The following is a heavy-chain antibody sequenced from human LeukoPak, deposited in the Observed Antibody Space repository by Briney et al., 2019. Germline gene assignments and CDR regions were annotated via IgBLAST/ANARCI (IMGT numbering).Heavy chain of an antibody. J-gene: IGHJ5*02. V-gene: IGHV3-30*04. Sequence: GGSLRLSCAASGFTFSSYAMHWVRQAPGKGLQWVALISYDGSNKYYADSVKGRFTISRDNSKNTLYLQMNSLRAEDTAVYYCARPRGAAAGTFGFDPWGQGTLVTVSS. CDR1: GFTFSSYA. CDR3: ARPRGAAAGTFGFDP. D-gene: IGHD6-13*01. CDR2: ISYDGSNK.